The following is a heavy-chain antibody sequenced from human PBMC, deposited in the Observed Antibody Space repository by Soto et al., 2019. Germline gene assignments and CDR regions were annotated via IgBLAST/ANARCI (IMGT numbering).Heavy chain of an antibody. V-gene: IGHV4-34*01. D-gene: IGHD6-6*01. Sequence: SETLSLTCAVYGGSFSGYYWSWIRQPPGKGLEWIGEINHSGSTNYNPSLKSRVTISVDTSKNQFSLKLSSVTAADTAVYYCARLRRYSSSSGLRPYYYYYYYMDVWGKGTTVTVSS. CDR2: INHSGST. J-gene: IGHJ6*03. CDR1: GGSFSGYY. CDR3: ARLRRYSSSSGLRPYYYYYYYMDV.